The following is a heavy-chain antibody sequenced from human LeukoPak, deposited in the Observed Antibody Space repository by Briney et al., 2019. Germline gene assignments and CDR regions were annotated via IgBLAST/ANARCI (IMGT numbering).Heavy chain of an antibody. Sequence: SETLSLTCTVSGGSISSSSYYWGWIRQPPGKGLEWIGSIYYSGSTYYNPSLKSRVTISVDTSKNQFSLQLSSVTAADTAVYYCAWGWAAGVDAFDIWGQGTMVTVSS. CDR2: IYYSGST. V-gene: IGHV4-39*01. CDR1: GGSISSSSYY. CDR3: AWGWAAGVDAFDI. J-gene: IGHJ3*02. D-gene: IGHD6-13*01.